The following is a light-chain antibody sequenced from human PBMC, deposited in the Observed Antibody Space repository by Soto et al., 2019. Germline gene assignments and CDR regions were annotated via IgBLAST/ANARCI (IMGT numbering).Light chain of an antibody. Sequence: EIVMTQSPATLSLSPGERATLSCRASQSVSSNLAWYQQKPGQAPRLLIYGASTRATGIPARFSGSGSGTEFTLTISSLQSEGFAVYYCQQYNNWPPGTFGQGTKLEIK. V-gene: IGKV3-15*01. CDR1: QSVSSN. CDR2: GAS. J-gene: IGKJ2*01. CDR3: QQYNNWPPGT.